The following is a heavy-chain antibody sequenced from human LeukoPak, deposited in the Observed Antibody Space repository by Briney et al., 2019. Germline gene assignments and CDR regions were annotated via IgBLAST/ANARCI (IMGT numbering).Heavy chain of an antibody. CDR1: GFTFSTYT. CDR3: ARAGGLRIAVAPIDY. J-gene: IGHJ4*02. D-gene: IGHD6-19*01. V-gene: IGHV3-23*01. CDR2: IGNNGGGI. Sequence: GGSLRLSCAASGFTFSTYTTYWVRHPPGKRLEWVSIIGNNGGGIHYADSVKGRFTISRDNFKNALYLQMNSLRVEDTAVYYCARAGGLRIAVAPIDYWGQGTLVTVSS.